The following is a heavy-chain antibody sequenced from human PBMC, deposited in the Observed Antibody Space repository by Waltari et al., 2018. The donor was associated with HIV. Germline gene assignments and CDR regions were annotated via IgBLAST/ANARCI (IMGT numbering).Heavy chain of an antibody. D-gene: IGHD6-6*01. CDR3: AKDPRPRQLVNLGWFDP. CDR1: GFTFSSYA. CDR2: ISGSGGST. Sequence: EVQLLESGGGLVQPGGSLRLSCAASGFTFSSYAMSWVRQAPGKGLEWVSAISGSGGSTYYADSVKGRFTISRDNSKNTLYLQMNSLRAEDTAVYYCAKDPRPRQLVNLGWFDPWGQGTLVTVSS. J-gene: IGHJ5*02. V-gene: IGHV3-23*01.